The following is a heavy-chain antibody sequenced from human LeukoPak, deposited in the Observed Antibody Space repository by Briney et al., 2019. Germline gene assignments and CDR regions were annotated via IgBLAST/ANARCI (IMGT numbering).Heavy chain of an antibody. V-gene: IGHV1-3*01. CDR1: GYTHPRYD. CDR2: INAGNGNT. D-gene: IGHD2-2*01. Sequence: GAAVKVSCKACGYTHPRYDMHGVRQAPGQRLEGMGWINAGNGNTKYSQMFQGRVSITRDASVSTAYMELSNLRSEDTDVYYCARILGYCSSTSCYDWFDPWGQGTLVSVSS. J-gene: IGHJ5*02. CDR3: ARILGYCSSTSCYDWFDP.